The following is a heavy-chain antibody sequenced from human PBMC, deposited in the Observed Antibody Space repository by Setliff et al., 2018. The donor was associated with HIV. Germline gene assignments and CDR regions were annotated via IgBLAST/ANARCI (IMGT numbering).Heavy chain of an antibody. Sequence: GSLRLSCAASGFTFSNNWIHWVRQTAEKGLVWVSRISPDGSSTMYADSVKGRFTISRDNSKNTLYLQMNSLRAEDTATYYCAKAKTQLWGQGTLVTVSS. CDR2: ISPDGSST. D-gene: IGHD6-13*01. V-gene: IGHV3-74*03. CDR3: AKAKTQL. J-gene: IGHJ4*02. CDR1: GFTFSNNW.